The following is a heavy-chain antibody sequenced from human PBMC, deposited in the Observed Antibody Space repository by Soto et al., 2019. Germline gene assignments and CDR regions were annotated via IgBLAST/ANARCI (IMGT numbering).Heavy chain of an antibody. V-gene: IGHV4-61*08. CDR2: IYYSGST. Sequence: SETLSLTCTVSGGSISSGDYYWSWIRQPPGKGLEWIGYIYYSGSTNYNPSLKSRVTISVDTSKNQFSLKLSSVPAADTAVYYCARVGYCRSTSCYDGSEILYYYGIDVCGQGTTATVA. CDR1: GGSISSGDYY. J-gene: IGHJ6*02. D-gene: IGHD2-2*01. CDR3: ARVGYCRSTSCYDGSEILYYYGIDV.